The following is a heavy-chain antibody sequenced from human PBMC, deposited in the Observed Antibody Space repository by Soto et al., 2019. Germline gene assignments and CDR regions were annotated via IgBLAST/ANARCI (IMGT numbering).Heavy chain of an antibody. Sequence: VASVKVSCKAAGGTFSSYAISWVRQAPGQGLEWMGGIIPIFGTANYAQKFQGRVTITADKSTSTAYMELSSLRSEDTAVYYCARDGGDTVAHGGHYYSGMDVRGQGTTV. CDR2: IIPIFGTA. V-gene: IGHV1-69*06. J-gene: IGHJ6*02. CDR1: GGTFSSYA. D-gene: IGHD2-21*01. CDR3: ARDGGDTVAHGGHYYSGMDV.